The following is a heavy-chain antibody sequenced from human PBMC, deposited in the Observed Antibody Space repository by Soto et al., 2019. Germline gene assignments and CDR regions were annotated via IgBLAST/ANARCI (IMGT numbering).Heavy chain of an antibody. CDR3: ARVERGTATTVVDAFDI. CDR2: MSHSGGT. V-gene: IGHV4-34*01. D-gene: IGHD1-1*01. J-gene: IGHJ3*02. CDR1: GGFVSSGSYY. Sequence: QVQLQQWGAGLLKPSETLSLTCAVYGGFVSSGSYYWSWIRQPPGKGLEWIGEMSHSGGTHFNPSLKRRVTISVDTSKNHFSLKMRSVTAADTALYYCARVERGTATTVVDAFDIWGPGTMVTVSS.